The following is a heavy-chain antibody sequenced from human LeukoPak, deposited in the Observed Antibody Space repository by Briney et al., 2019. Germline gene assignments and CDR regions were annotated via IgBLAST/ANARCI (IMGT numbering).Heavy chain of an antibody. J-gene: IGHJ4*02. V-gene: IGHV4-4*07. CDR2: IYTSGST. D-gene: IGHD6-13*01. CDR1: GGSISSYY. Sequence: SEILSLTCTVSGGSISSYYWSWIRQPAGKGLEWIGRIYTSGSTNYNPSLKSRVTISVDTSKNQFSLKLSSVTAADTAVYYCARHREQQLARAGFDYWGQGTLDTVSP. CDR3: ARHREQQLARAGFDY.